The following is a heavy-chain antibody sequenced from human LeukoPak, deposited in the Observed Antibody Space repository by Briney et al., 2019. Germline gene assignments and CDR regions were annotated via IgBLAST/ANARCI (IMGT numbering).Heavy chain of an antibody. D-gene: IGHD4-11*01. Sequence: PSETLSLTCTVSGGSISCYYWSWIPQTAGKGLEWIGRIYTSGSTNYNPSLKSRVTMSVDTSKNQFSLKLSSVTAADTAVYYCARGPLYSNSVDYWGQGTLVTVSS. J-gene: IGHJ4*02. CDR2: IYTSGST. CDR3: ARGPLYSNSVDY. CDR1: GGSISCYY. V-gene: IGHV4-4*07.